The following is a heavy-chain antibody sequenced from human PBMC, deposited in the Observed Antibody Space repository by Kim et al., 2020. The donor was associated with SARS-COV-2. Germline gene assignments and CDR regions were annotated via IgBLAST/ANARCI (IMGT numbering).Heavy chain of an antibody. V-gene: IGHV4-59*01. D-gene: IGHD6-13*01. CDR1: GGSMSTYY. CDR2: ISYSGST. CDR3: ARVIAAAGQTTCWFYP. J-gene: IGHJ5*02. Sequence: SETLSLTCTVSGGSMSTYYWSWIRQPPGKGLEWIGYISYSGSTNYNPSLRSRVTISIDTSRNQFSLELTSVTAGDTAVYSCARVIAAAGQTTCWFYPWGQGTLVTVSS.